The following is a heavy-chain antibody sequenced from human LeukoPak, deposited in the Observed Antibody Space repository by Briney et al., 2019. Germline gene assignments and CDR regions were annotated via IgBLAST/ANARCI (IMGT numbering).Heavy chain of an antibody. CDR2: IIPICGTA. V-gene: IGHV1-69*05. Sequence: ASVKVSCKASGCTFSSYDISWVRQAPGQGLEWVGSIIPICGTANYAHKFQGRVTITRDESTSTAYMELSSLRSEDTAVYYCARDRDGELVLSAFDIWGQGTMVPVSS. CDR1: GCTFSSYD. CDR3: ARDRDGELVLSAFDI. J-gene: IGHJ3*02. D-gene: IGHD6-13*01.